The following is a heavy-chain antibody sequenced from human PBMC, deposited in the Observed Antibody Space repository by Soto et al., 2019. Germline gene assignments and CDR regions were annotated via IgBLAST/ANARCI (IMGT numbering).Heavy chain of an antibody. V-gene: IGHV1-3*04. CDR1: GYTFTNYA. Sequence: QVQLVQSGAEVKKPGASVKVSCKASGYTFTNYAMHWVRQAPGQRLEWIGWINTGKGNTKYSQKFQGRVTITRDTAASTAYMELSSLRSEDTAMYYCARAGDDCSAANCYVIDYWGQGTLVTVSS. CDR3: ARAGDDCSAANCYVIDY. CDR2: INTGKGNT. J-gene: IGHJ4*02. D-gene: IGHD2-2*01.